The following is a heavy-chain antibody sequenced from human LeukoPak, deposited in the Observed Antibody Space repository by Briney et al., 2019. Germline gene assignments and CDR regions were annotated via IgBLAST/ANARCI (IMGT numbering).Heavy chain of an antibody. CDR1: GYTFTSYD. J-gene: IGHJ5*02. V-gene: IGHV1-8*03. Sequence: ASVKVSCKASGYTFTSYDINWVRQATGQGLEWMGWMDPNSGNTGYAQKFQGRVTITRNTSISTAYMELSSLRSEDTAVYYCARGLLWFGESKNWFDPWGQGTLVTVSS. CDR3: ARGLLWFGESKNWFDP. D-gene: IGHD3-10*01. CDR2: MDPNSGNT.